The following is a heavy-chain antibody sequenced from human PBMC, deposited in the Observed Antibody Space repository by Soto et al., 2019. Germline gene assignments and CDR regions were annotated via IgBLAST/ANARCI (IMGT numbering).Heavy chain of an antibody. J-gene: IGHJ6*02. CDR2: INHSGST. D-gene: IGHD5-18*01. CDR1: GGSFSGYC. Sequence: SETVSLTCAVYGGSFSGYCWSWIRQPPGKGLEWIGEINHSGSTNYNPSLKSRVTISVDTSKNQFSLKLSSVTAADTAVYYCARVRYSYGYYYYYGMDVWGQGTTVTVSS. V-gene: IGHV4-34*01. CDR3: ARVRYSYGYYYYYGMDV.